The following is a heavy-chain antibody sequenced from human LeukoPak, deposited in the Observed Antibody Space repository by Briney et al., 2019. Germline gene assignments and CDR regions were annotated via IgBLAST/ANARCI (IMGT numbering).Heavy chain of an antibody. V-gene: IGHV3-7*01. CDR1: GFTFSSYA. Sequence: GGSLRLSCAASGFTFSSYAMTWVRQAPGKGLEWVANINPDGSHTDYVDSVKDRFTISRDNAENSLFFQMNSLRAEDTAIYYCARDRAYDAFDYWGRGTLVTVSS. CDR3: ARDRAYDAFDY. D-gene: IGHD5-12*01. CDR2: INPDGSHT. J-gene: IGHJ4*02.